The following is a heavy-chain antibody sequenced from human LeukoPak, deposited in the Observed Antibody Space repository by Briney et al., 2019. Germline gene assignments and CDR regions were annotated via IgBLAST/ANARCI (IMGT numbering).Heavy chain of an antibody. CDR3: ARGPSGYDSSGYYSPRWFDY. CDR1: GGSISSGGYY. CDR2: IYYSGST. D-gene: IGHD3-22*01. V-gene: IGHV4-31*03. Sequence: SQTLSLTCTVSGGSISSGGYYWSWIRQHPGKGLEWIVYIYYSGSTYYNPSLKSRVTISVYTSKNQFSLKLSSVPAADTAVYYCARGPSGYDSSGYYSPRWFDYWGQGTLVTVSS. J-gene: IGHJ4*02.